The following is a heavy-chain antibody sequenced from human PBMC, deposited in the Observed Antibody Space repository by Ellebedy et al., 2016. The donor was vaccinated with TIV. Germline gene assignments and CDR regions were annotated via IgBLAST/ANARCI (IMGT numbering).Heavy chain of an antibody. V-gene: IGHV1-18*01. Sequence: AASVKVSCKTSAYTFSRHGLNWVRQAPGQGLEWMGWISTYSGNTKYAQKFQGRVTMTTDTSTGTAYMELRSLTSDDTAVYYCAREADSDALDIWGQGTMVIVSS. D-gene: IGHD2-15*01. J-gene: IGHJ3*02. CDR1: AYTFSRHG. CDR3: AREADSDALDI. CDR2: ISTYSGNT.